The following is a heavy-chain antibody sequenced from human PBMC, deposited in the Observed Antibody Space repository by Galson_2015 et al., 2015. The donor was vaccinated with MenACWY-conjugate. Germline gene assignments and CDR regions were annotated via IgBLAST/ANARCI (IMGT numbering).Heavy chain of an antibody. CDR3: ARGVNLASMAGY. CDR1: GASISGYY. D-gene: IGHD3-3*02. CDR2: MYYSGSA. V-gene: IGHV4-59*01. J-gene: IGHJ1*01. Sequence: SETLSLTCSVSGASISGYYWSWIRQPPGGGLEWIGYMYYSGSANYNPSLKSRVTISVDTSKNQFSLTMTSVTAADTAVYYCARGVNLASMAGYGGQGTLVTFSS.